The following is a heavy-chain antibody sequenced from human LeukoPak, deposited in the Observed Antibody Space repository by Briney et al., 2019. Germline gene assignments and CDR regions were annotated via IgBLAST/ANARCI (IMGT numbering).Heavy chain of an antibody. CDR3: ARSLDSYGYIDY. Sequence: VASVTVSCTASGGTFSSYAISWVRQAPGQGLEWMGGIIPIFGTANYAQKFQGRVTITADESTSTAYMELSSLRSEDTAVYYCARSLDSYGYIDYWGQGTLVTVSS. D-gene: IGHD5-18*01. CDR1: GGTFSSYA. J-gene: IGHJ4*02. CDR2: IIPIFGTA. V-gene: IGHV1-69*13.